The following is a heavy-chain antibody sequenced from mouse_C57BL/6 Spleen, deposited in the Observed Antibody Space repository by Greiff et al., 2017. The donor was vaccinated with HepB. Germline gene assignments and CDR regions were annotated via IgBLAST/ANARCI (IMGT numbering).Heavy chain of an antibody. CDR1: GFTFSDYG. CDR3: AMTYYGSSYYFDY. Sequence: EVQVVESGGGLVKPGGSLKLSCAASGFTFSDYGMHWVRQAPEKGLEWVAYISSGSSTIYYADTVKGRFTISRDNAKNTMFLQMTSLSAEDTAMYYCAMTYYGSSYYFDYWGQGTTLTVSS. CDR2: ISSGSSTI. J-gene: IGHJ2*01. V-gene: IGHV5-17*01. D-gene: IGHD1-1*01.